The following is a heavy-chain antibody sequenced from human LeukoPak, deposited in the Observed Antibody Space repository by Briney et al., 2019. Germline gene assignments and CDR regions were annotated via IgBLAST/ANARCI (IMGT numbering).Heavy chain of an antibody. Sequence: GGSLRLSCAASGFTVSSNYMSWVRQAPGKGLEWVSVIYSGGSTYHADSVKGRFTISRDNSNNTLYLQMNSLRAEDTAVYYCARVCGGDCYHYYYYGMDVWGQGTTVTVSS. D-gene: IGHD2-21*02. CDR1: GFTVSSNY. J-gene: IGHJ6*02. V-gene: IGHV3-53*01. CDR2: IYSGGST. CDR3: ARVCGGDCYHYYYYGMDV.